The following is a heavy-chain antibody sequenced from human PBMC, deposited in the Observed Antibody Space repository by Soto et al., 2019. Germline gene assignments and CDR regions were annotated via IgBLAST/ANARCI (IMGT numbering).Heavy chain of an antibody. CDR3: ASAETAGRRGFAL. CDR1: GGTFSSSA. J-gene: IGHJ3*01. V-gene: IGHV1-69*06. D-gene: IGHD6-19*01. Sequence: QVKLVQSGAEMREPGSSVKVSCKASGGTFSSSAINWLRQAPGQGPEWMGGIIPTFGTPNNIEKFRGKVTITADTSTSTSYMEVSSLSSEDTAMYFCASAETAGRRGFALWGQGTMVTVSS. CDR2: IIPTFGTP.